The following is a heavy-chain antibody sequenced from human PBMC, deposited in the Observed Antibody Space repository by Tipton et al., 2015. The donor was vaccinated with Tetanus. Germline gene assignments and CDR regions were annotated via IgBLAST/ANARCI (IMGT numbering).Heavy chain of an antibody. CDR2: IYYSGST. D-gene: IGHD3-22*01. Sequence: TLSLTCTVSGDSISSYYWSWIRQPPGKGLEWIGYIYYSGSTYYNPSLKSPVTISVDTSKNQFSLTVSSVTAADTAVYYCARVVPYYYDTSGHHGEYFQEWGQGTQVIVSS. J-gene: IGHJ1*01. CDR1: GDSISSYY. V-gene: IGHV4-59*12. CDR3: ARVVPYYYDTSGHHGEYFQE.